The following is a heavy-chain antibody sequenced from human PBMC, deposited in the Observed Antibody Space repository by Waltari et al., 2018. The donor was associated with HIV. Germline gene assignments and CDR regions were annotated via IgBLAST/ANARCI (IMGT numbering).Heavy chain of an antibody. CDR2: INPNSGGT. CDR1: RSTPTNHS. CDR3: ARDRRRGLTASGAFDS. D-gene: IGHD2-21*02. Sequence: QVHPSSSGPEDKQPGASAKDYLPPPRSTPTNHSIPWVRQAPEQGLEWMCWINPNSGGTNSAQRFQGRVTMTRDTSTSTTYMEMSRLRSDDTAVYYCARDRRRGLTASGAFDSWGHGTMVTVSS. V-gene: IGHV1-2*02. J-gene: IGHJ3*02.